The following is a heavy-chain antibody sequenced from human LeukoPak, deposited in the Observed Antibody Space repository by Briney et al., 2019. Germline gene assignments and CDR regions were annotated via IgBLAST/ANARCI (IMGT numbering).Heavy chain of an antibody. CDR2: TYYSGST. Sequence: SETLSLTCTVSGGSISSYYWSWIRQPPGKGLEWIGYTYYSGSTNYNPSLKSRVTISVDTSKNQFSLKLSSVTAADTAVYYCARGVLGMDVWGQGTTVTVSS. CDR1: GGSISSYY. J-gene: IGHJ6*02. V-gene: IGHV4-59*01. CDR3: ARGVLGMDV.